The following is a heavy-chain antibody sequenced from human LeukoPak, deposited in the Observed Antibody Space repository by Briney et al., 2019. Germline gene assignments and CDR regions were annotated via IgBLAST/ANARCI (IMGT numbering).Heavy chain of an antibody. Sequence: SGPTLVKPTQTLTLTCTFSGFSLSTTGGGVGWIRQPPGKALQWLALIYWNDDKRYSPSLQSKLTITKDTSKKQVVLTMTNIDPVDTATYYCAHRAFLRYFDWAFDYWGQGTLVTVSS. D-gene: IGHD3-9*01. V-gene: IGHV2-5*01. CDR2: IYWNDDK. CDR3: AHRAFLRYFDWAFDY. J-gene: IGHJ4*02. CDR1: GFSLSTTGGG.